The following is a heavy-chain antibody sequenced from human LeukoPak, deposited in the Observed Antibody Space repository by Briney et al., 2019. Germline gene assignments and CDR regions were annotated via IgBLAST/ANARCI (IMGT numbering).Heavy chain of an antibody. CDR2: IYYSGST. J-gene: IGHJ4*02. CDR3: ARGGVWWLRGYFDY. CDR1: GGSISSSSYY. Sequence: SETLSLTCIVSGGSISSSSYYWGWIRQPPGKGLEWIGSIYYSGSTYYNPSLKSRVTISVDTSKNQFSLKLSPVTAADTAVYYCARGGVWWLRGYFDYWGQGTLVTVSS. D-gene: IGHD5-12*01. V-gene: IGHV4-39*07.